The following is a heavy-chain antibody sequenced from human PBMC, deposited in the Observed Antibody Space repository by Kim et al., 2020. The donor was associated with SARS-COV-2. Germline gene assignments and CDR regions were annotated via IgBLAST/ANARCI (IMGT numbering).Heavy chain of an antibody. D-gene: IGHD5-12*01. CDR2: IYYSGST. V-gene: IGHV4-31*03. CDR1: GGSISSGGYY. CDR3: ARENYDALDRHFDY. Sequence: SETLSLTCTVSGGSISSGGYYWSWIRQHPGKGLEWIGYIYYSGSTYYNPSLKSRVTISVDTSKNQFSLKLSSVTAADTAVYYCARENYDALDRHFDYWGQGTLVTVSS. J-gene: IGHJ4*02.